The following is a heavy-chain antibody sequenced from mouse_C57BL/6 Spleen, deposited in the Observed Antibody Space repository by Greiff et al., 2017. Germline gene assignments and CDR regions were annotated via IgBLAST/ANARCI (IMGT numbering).Heavy chain of an antibody. Sequence: QVQLQQSGAELVKPGASVKLSCKASGYTFTSYWMHWVKQRPGQGLEWIGRIHPNSGNTNYNEKFKSKATLTVDKSSSTAYMQLSSLTSEDSAVYYWARNDGYGAYWGQGTLVTVSA. CDR2: IHPNSGNT. CDR1: GYTFTSYW. D-gene: IGHD2-3*01. V-gene: IGHV1-64*01. J-gene: IGHJ3*01. CDR3: ARNDGYGAY.